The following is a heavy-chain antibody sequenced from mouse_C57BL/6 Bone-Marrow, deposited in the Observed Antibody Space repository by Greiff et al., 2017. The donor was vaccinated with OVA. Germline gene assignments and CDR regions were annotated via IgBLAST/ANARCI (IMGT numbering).Heavy chain of an antibody. J-gene: IGHJ3*01. CDR1: GYTFTDYY. CDR2: IYPGSGNT. V-gene: IGHV1-76*01. D-gene: IGHD1-1*01. CDR3: ARRGYGSSYVFAY. Sequence: VQLQQSGAELVRPGASVKLSCKASGYTFTDYYINWVKQRPGQGLEWIARIYPGSGNTYYHEKFKGKATLTAEKSSSTAYMQLSSLTSEDSAVYFCARRGYGSSYVFAYWGQGTLVTVSA.